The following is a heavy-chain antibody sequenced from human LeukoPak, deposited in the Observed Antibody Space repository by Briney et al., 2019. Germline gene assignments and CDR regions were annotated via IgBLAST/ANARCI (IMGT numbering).Heavy chain of an antibody. CDR1: ARSLSSSY. D-gene: IGHD6-19*01. CDR2: IYYSGST. Sequence: SETLSLTCTVSARSLSSSYWSWIRQPPGKGLEWIGYIYYSGSTNYNPSFKSRVAISVDTSKNQFSLKLSSVTAADTAVYYCATWEIAVADTFDYWGQGTLVTVST. V-gene: IGHV4-59*08. CDR3: ATWEIAVADTFDY. J-gene: IGHJ4*02.